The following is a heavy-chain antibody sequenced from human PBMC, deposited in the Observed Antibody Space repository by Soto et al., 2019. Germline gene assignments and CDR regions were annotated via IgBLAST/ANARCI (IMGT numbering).Heavy chain of an antibody. CDR2: ISYDGSNK. Sequence: QVQLVESGGGVVQPGRSLRLSCAASGFTFSSYAMHWVRQAPGKGLEWVAVISYDGSNKYYADSVKGRFTISRDNSKNTLYLQMNSLRAEDTAVYYCAGERGRAAAGDFDYWGQGTLVTVSS. V-gene: IGHV3-30-3*01. CDR1: GFTFSSYA. J-gene: IGHJ4*02. D-gene: IGHD6-13*01. CDR3: AGERGRAAAGDFDY.